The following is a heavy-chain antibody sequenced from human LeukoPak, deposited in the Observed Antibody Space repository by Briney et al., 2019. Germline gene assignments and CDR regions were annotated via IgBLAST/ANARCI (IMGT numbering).Heavy chain of an antibody. V-gene: IGHV3-7*01. CDR1: GFTFSSYW. D-gene: IGHD3-22*01. J-gene: IGHJ3*02. Sequence: GGSLRLSCAAPGFTFSSYWMSWVRQAPGKGLEWVANIKQDGSEKYYVDSVKGRFTISRDNAKNSLYLQMNSLRAEDTAVYYCARGTYYYDSSGYYLGAFDIWGQGTMVTVSS. CDR2: IKQDGSEK. CDR3: ARGTYYYDSSGYYLGAFDI.